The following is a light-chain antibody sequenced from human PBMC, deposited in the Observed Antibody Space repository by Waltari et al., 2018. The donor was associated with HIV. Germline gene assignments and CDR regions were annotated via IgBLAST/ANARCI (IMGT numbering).Light chain of an antibody. CDR2: EVS. Sequence: QSALTQPASVSGSPGQSITISCTGSSSDVGSYKHVSWYQQHPGKAPRLIIYEVSKRPSGVSNRYSASKAGKTVSRTVSGLRAEDEADYYCSSYAGSSTFVIFGGGTKLTVL. J-gene: IGLJ2*01. CDR1: SSDVGSYKH. CDR3: SSYAGSSTFVI. V-gene: IGLV2-23*02.